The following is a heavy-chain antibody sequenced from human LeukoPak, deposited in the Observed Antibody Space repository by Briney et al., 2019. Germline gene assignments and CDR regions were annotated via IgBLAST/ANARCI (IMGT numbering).Heavy chain of an antibody. CDR3: ARTNYYGSGSYPLDY. D-gene: IGHD3-10*01. CDR2: IYHSGST. J-gene: IGHJ4*02. V-gene: IGHV4-4*02. CDR1: GGSISSSNW. Sequence: PSETLSLTCAVSGGSISSSNWWSWVRQPPGKGLEWIGEIYHSGSTNYNPSLKSRVTISVDKSKNQFSLKLSSVTAADTAVYYCARTNYYGSGSYPLDYWGQGTLVTVSS.